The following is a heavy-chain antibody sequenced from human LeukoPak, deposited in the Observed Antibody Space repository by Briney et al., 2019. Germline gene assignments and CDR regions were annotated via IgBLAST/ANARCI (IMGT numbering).Heavy chain of an antibody. V-gene: IGHV3-23*01. J-gene: IGHJ6*04. Sequence: GGSLRLSCAASGSSFSSYAMSWVRQAPGKGLEWVSSISGSGGSTYYADSVKGRFTISRDNSKNTLYLQMNSLRAEDTAVYYCAKARVFSYGSGNPYGIDVWGKGTTVTVSS. CDR2: ISGSGGST. CDR1: GSSFSSYA. D-gene: IGHD3-10*01. CDR3: AKARVFSYGSGNPYGIDV.